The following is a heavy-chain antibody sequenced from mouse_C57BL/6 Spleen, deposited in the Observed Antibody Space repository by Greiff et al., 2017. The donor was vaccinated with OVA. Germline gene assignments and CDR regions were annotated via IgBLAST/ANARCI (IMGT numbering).Heavy chain of an antibody. Sequence: GQRVESEGGLVQPGSSMNLSCTASGFTFSDYYMAWVRQVPEKGLEWVANINYDGSSTYYLDSLKSRFIISRDNAKNILYLQMSSLKSEDTATYCCARDRTGTGWYFDGWGTGTTVTVSS. V-gene: IGHV5-16*01. D-gene: IGHD4-1*01. CDR3: ARDRTGTGWYFDG. J-gene: IGHJ1*03. CDR2: INYDGSST. CDR1: GFTFSDYY.